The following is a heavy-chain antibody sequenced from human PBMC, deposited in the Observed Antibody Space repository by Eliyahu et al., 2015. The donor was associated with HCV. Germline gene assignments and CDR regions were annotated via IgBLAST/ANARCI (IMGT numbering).Heavy chain of an antibody. CDR2: IYYSGST. CDR1: GGSVSSGSYY. Sequence: QVQLQESGPGLVKPSETLSLTCTVSGGSVSSGSYYWSWIRQPPGKGLEWIGYIYYSGSTNYNPSLKSRVTISVDTSKNQFSLKLSSVTAADTAVYYCARGVSSGYSNWFDPWGQGTLVTVSS. D-gene: IGHD3-22*01. V-gene: IGHV4-61*01. CDR3: ARGVSSGYSNWFDP. J-gene: IGHJ5*02.